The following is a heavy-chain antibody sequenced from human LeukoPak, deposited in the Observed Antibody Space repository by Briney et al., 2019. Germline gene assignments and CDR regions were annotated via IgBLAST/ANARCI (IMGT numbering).Heavy chain of an antibody. J-gene: IGHJ4*02. Sequence: GGTLRLSCAASGFTFSSYGMHWVRQAPAKGLEGVAFIRYDGSNKYYADSVKGRFTISRDNSKNTLYLQMNSLRAEDTAVYYCAKESPYRGSYYYGYWGQGTLVTVPS. CDR2: IRYDGSNK. D-gene: IGHD1-26*01. V-gene: IGHV3-30*02. CDR1: GFTFSSYG. CDR3: AKESPYRGSYYYGY.